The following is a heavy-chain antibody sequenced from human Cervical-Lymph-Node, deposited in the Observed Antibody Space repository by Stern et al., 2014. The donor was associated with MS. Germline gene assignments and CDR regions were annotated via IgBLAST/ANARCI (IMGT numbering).Heavy chain of an antibody. J-gene: IGHJ6*02. Sequence: VQLVESGAEVKQPGSSVKVSCEASGGTFSSSPISWVRQAPGQGLEWMGGVIPNLGPADFAQKFQGRVTITEDESTTTAYMELSSLRSEDTAIYYCATGGALPYYYYYAMDVWGQGTAVTVSS. D-gene: IGHD2-2*02. V-gene: IGHV1-69*01. CDR1: GGTFSSSP. CDR3: ATGGALPYYYYYAMDV. CDR2: VIPNLGPA.